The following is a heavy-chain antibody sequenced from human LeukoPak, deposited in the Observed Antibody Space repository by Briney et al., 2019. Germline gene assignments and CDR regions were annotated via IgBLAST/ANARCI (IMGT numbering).Heavy chain of an antibody. Sequence: SETLSLTCAVYGGSFSGYYWIWIRQPPGKGLEWIGEINHSGSTNYNPSLKSRVTISVDTSKNQFSLKVTSVTAADTAVYCCARGGYPPRLNYWGQGTLVTVSS. CDR2: INHSGST. V-gene: IGHV4-34*01. CDR1: GGSFSGYY. J-gene: IGHJ4*02. CDR3: ARGGYPPRLNY. D-gene: IGHD2-15*01.